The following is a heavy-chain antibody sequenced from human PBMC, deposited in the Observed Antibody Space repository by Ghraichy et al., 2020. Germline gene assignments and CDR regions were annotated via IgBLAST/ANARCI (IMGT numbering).Heavy chain of an antibody. CDR3: ASHYDSSGYPYYYYGMDV. CDR1: GGTFSSYA. V-gene: IGHV1-69*13. Sequence: SVKVSCKASGGTFSSYAISWVRQAPGQGLEWMGGIIPIFGTANYAQKFQGRVTITADESTSTAYMELSSLRSEDTAVYYCASHYDSSGYPYYYYGMDVWGQGTTVTVSS. D-gene: IGHD3-22*01. J-gene: IGHJ6*02. CDR2: IIPIFGTA.